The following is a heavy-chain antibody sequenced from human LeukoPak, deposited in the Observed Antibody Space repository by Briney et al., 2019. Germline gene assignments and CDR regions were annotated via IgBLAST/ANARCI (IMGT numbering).Heavy chain of an antibody. J-gene: IGHJ6*04. CDR1: GFTFSSYR. V-gene: IGHV3-21*01. CDR2: ISSSSSYI. D-gene: IGHD3-10*02. CDR3: AELGITMIGGV. Sequence: GGSLRLSCAASGFTFSSYRMNWVRQAPGKGLEWVSSISSSSSYIYYADSVKGRFTISRDNAKNSLYLQMNSLRAEDTAVYYCAELGITMIGGVWGKGTTVTISS.